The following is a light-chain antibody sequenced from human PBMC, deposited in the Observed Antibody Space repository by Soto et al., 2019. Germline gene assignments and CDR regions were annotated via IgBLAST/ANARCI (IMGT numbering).Light chain of an antibody. V-gene: IGLV1-47*01. J-gene: IGLJ2*01. CDR1: SSNIGSNY. Sequence: QSVLTQPPSASGTPGQRVTISCSGSSSNIGSNYVYWYQQLPGTAPKLLIYRNNQRPSGVPDRFSASKSGTSASLAISGLLSEDEADYYCAAWDDSLSGVVFGGGTKLTVL. CDR2: RNN. CDR3: AAWDDSLSGVV.